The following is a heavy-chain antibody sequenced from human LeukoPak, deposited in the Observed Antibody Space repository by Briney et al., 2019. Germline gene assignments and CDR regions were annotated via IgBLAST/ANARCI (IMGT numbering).Heavy chain of an antibody. D-gene: IGHD3-3*01. CDR2: MNPNSGNT. V-gene: IGHV1-8*01. Sequence: GASVNVSCKASGYTFTSYDINWVRQATGQGLEWMGWMNPNSGNTGYAQKFQGRVTMTRNTSISTAYMELSSLRSEDTAVYYCASRYYDFWSGYGDSYGMDVWGQGTTVTVSS. J-gene: IGHJ6*02. CDR1: GYTFTSYD. CDR3: ASRYYDFWSGYGDSYGMDV.